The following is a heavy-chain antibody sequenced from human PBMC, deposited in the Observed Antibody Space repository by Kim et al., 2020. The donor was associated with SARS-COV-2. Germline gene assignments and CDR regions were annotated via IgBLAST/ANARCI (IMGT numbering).Heavy chain of an antibody. CDR2: IIPIFGTA. CDR3: ARDLVVLGYSSGKLYYYYYGMDV. CDR1: GGTFSSYA. Sequence: SVKVSCKASGGTFSSYAISWVRQAPGQGLEWMGGIIPIFGTANYAQKFQGRVTITADESTSTAYMELSSLRSEDTAVYYCARDLVVLGYSSGKLYYYYYGMDVWGQGTTVTVSS. J-gene: IGHJ6*02. D-gene: IGHD6-19*01. V-gene: IGHV1-69*13.